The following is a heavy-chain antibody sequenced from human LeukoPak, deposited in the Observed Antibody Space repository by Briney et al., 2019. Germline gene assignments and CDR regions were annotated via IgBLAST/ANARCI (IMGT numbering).Heavy chain of an antibody. CDR2: ISAYNGNT. CDR3: ARDLAEQWLHRFDP. V-gene: IGHV1-18*01. Sequence: ASVKVSCKASGYTFTSYGISWVRQAPEQGLEWMGWISAYNGNTNYAQKLQGRVTMTTDTSTSTAYMELRSLRSDDTAVYYCARDLAEQWLHRFDPWGQGTLVTVSS. D-gene: IGHD6-19*01. CDR1: GYTFTSYG. J-gene: IGHJ5*02.